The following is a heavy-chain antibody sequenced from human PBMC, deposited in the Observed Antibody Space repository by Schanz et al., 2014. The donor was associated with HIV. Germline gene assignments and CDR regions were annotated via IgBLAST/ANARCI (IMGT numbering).Heavy chain of an antibody. CDR2: INTRTGDT. Sequence: QVQLVQSGAKVKMPGASVKVSCKSSGYTFSDYYMHWLRQAPGQGLEWMGWINTRTGDTIYAERLQGRVTLTRDTSINTAYMTLSRLGSDDTAVYFCAKGLQKFDWRSPFDYWGQGTLLTVSS. D-gene: IGHD3-9*01. CDR1: GYTFSDYY. V-gene: IGHV1-2*02. CDR3: AKGLQKFDWRSPFDY. J-gene: IGHJ4*02.